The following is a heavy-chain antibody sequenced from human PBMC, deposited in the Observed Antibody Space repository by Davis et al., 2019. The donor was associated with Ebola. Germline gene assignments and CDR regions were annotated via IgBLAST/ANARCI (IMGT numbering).Heavy chain of an antibody. CDR2: INHSGST. D-gene: IGHD7-27*01. J-gene: IGHJ3*02. Sequence: MPSETLSLTCAVYGGSFSGYYWSWIRQPPGKGLEWIGEINHSGSTNYNPSLKSRVTISVDTSKNQFSLKLTSVTAADTAVYYCARHWGRSFDMWGQGTVVTVSS. CDR3: ARHWGRSFDM. V-gene: IGHV4-34*01. CDR1: GGSFSGYY.